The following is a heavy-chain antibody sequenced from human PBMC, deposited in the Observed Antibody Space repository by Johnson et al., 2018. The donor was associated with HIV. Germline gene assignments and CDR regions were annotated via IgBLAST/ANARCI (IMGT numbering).Heavy chain of an antibody. CDR3: ARDPASAALRAFDI. D-gene: IGHD6-13*01. Sequence: QVQLVESGGGVVQPGRSLRLSCAASGYTFSSYAMHWVRQAPGKGLEWVAVIWYDGSKKHYADSVKGRFTISRDNSKNILYLQMNTLRAEDTAVYYCARDPASAALRAFDIWGQGTMVTVSS. CDR2: IWYDGSKK. CDR1: GYTFSSYA. J-gene: IGHJ3*02. V-gene: IGHV3-33*08.